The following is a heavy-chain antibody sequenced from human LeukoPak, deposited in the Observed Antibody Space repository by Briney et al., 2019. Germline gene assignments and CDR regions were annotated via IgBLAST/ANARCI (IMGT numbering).Heavy chain of an antibody. Sequence: ASVKVSCKASGYTFSNYGISWVRQAPGQGLEWMGIINPSGGSTSYAQKLQGRVTMTRDTSTSTVYMELSSLRSEDTAVYYCARDTASSSSWYNYWGQGTLVTVSS. CDR1: GYTFSNYG. CDR3: ARDTASSSSWYNY. V-gene: IGHV1-46*01. J-gene: IGHJ4*02. CDR2: INPSGGST. D-gene: IGHD6-13*01.